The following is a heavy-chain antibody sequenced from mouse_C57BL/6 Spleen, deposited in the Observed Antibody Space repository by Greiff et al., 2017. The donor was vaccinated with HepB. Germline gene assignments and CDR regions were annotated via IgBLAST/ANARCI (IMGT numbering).Heavy chain of an antibody. CDR3: ARNKPSYYSNYGYFDV. D-gene: IGHD2-5*01. CDR1: GYTFTDYN. CDR2: INPNNGGT. J-gene: IGHJ1*03. Sequence: EVKLLESGPELVKPGASVKIPCKASGYTFTDYNMDWVKQSHGKSLEWIGDINPNNGGTIYNQKFKGKATLTVDKSSSTAYMELRSLTSEDTAVYYCARNKPSYYSNYGYFDVWGTGTTVTVSS. V-gene: IGHV1-18*01.